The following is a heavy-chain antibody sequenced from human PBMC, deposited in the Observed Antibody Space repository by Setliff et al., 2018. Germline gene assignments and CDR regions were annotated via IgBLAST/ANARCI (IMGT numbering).Heavy chain of an antibody. CDR2: IYYSGST. V-gene: IGHV4-59*01. CDR3: ARGGNDYKWGAFDI. CDR1: GGSISSYC. D-gene: IGHD4-4*01. Sequence: SGTLSLTCTVSGGSISSYCWSWIRQPPGKGLEWIGYIYYSGSTNYNPSLKSRVTISVDTSKNQFSLKLSSVTAADTAVYYCARGGNDYKWGAFDIWGQGTMVTVSS. J-gene: IGHJ3*02.